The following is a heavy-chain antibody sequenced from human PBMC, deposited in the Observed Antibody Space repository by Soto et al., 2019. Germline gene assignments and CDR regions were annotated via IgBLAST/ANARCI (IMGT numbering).Heavy chain of an antibody. CDR1: GFTFSSYS. Sequence: TGGSLRLSCAASGFTFSSYSMNWVRQAQGRGLEWVSSISSSSSYIYYADPVKGRFTISRDNAKNSLYLQMNSLRAEDTAVYYCARDRDSSSSHYYYYGMDVWGQGTTVTVSS. CDR3: ARDRDSSSSHYYYYGMDV. D-gene: IGHD6-6*01. V-gene: IGHV3-21*01. J-gene: IGHJ6*02. CDR2: ISSSSSYI.